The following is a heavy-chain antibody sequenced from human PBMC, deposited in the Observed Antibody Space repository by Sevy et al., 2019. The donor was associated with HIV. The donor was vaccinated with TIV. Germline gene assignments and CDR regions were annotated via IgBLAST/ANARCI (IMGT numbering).Heavy chain of an antibody. CDR2: ISSSSDSSRTL. V-gene: IGHV3-48*01. CDR3: SRPDLSGWYFDF. D-gene: IGHD6-19*01. CDR1: GFTFSSYS. J-gene: IGHJ4*01. Sequence: GGSLRLSCVASGFTFSSYSMNWVRQAPGKGLEWVSYISSSSDSSRTLYYADSVKGRFSISRDNAKNSVHLQMTSLRVEDTAGYYCSRPDLSGWYFDFWGHGTLVTVSS.